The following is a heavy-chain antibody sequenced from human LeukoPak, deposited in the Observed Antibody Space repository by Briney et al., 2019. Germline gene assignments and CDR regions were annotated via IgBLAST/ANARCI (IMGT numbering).Heavy chain of an antibody. Sequence: SETLSLTCTVSGGSISSYFWSWIRQPPGKGLEWIGYIYYSGSTNYNPSLKSRVTMSVDTSKNQFSLKLSSVTAADTAVYYCARDSSGWHTIYYYYMDVWGKGTTVTVSS. CDR1: GGSISSYF. V-gene: IGHV4-59*12. J-gene: IGHJ6*03. CDR3: ARDSSGWHTIYYYYMDV. D-gene: IGHD6-19*01. CDR2: IYYSGST.